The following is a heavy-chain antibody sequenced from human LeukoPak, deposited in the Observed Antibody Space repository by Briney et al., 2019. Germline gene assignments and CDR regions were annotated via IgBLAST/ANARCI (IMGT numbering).Heavy chain of an antibody. CDR1: GFTFSDYY. Sequence: PGGSLRLSCAASGFTFSDYYMSWIRQAPGKGLEWVSYISSSSSYTNYADSVKGRFTISRVNAKNSLYLQMNSLRAEDTAVYYCARAPVATMADYWGQGTLVTVSS. D-gene: IGHD5-12*01. CDR2: ISSSSSYT. V-gene: IGHV3-11*06. CDR3: ARAPVATMADY. J-gene: IGHJ4*02.